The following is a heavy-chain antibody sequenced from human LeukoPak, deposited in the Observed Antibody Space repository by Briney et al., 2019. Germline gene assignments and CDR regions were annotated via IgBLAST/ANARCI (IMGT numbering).Heavy chain of an antibody. J-gene: IGHJ4*02. V-gene: IGHV5-10-1*01. D-gene: IGHD2-15*01. CDR3: ARRLQRHFDY. Sequence: GESLKISCKGSGYSFTSYWISWVRQMPGKGLEWMGRTDPSDSYTNYSPSFQGHVTISVDKPISTAYLQWSSLKASDTAMYYCARRLQRHFDYWGQGTLVTVSS. CDR2: TDPSDSYT. CDR1: GYSFTSYW.